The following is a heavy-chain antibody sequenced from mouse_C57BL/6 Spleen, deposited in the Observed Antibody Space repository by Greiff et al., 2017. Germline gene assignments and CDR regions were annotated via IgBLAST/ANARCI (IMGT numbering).Heavy chain of an antibody. CDR2: ISSGGSYT. CDR1: GFTFSSYG. CDR3: ARQNYSNYLFAY. J-gene: IGHJ3*01. D-gene: IGHD2-5*01. V-gene: IGHV5-6*01. Sequence: EVKVVESGGDLVKPGGSLKLSCAASGFTFSSYGMSWVRQTPDKRLEWVATISSGGSYTYYPDSVKGRFTISRDNAKNTLYLQMSSLKSEDTAMYYCARQNYSNYLFAYWGQGTLVTVSA.